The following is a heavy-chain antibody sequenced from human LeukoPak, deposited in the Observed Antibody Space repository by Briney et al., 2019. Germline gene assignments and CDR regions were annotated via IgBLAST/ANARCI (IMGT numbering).Heavy chain of an antibody. Sequence: SETLSLTCTVSGGSISSDYWSWIRQPPGKGLEWIGYIYYSGSTNYNPSLKSRVTISVDTSKNQFSLQLNSVTPEDTAVYYCARGTEQWLVNIGTNWFDPWGQGTLVTVSS. J-gene: IGHJ5*02. V-gene: IGHV4-59*12. CDR1: GGSISSDY. D-gene: IGHD6-19*01. CDR2: IYYSGST. CDR3: ARGTEQWLVNIGTNWFDP.